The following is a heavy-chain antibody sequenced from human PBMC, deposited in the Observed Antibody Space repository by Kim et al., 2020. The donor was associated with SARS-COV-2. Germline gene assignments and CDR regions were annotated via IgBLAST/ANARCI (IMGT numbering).Heavy chain of an antibody. J-gene: IGHJ3*02. CDR3: ARGWRDYYDILPDAFDI. D-gene: IGHD3-22*01. CDR2: ISSSGSTI. CDR1: GFTFSSYE. Sequence: GGSLRLSCAASGFTFSSYEMNWVRQAPGKGLEWVSYISSSGSTIYYADSVKGRFTISRDNAKNSLYLQMNSLRAEDTAVYYCARGWRDYYDILPDAFDIWGQGTMVTVSS. V-gene: IGHV3-48*03.